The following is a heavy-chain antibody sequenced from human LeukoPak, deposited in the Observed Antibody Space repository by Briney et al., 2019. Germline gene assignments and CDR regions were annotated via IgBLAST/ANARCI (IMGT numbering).Heavy chain of an antibody. CDR1: GFTVSSNE. V-gene: IGHV3-38-3*01. Sequence: GGSLRLSCAASGFTVSSNEMSWVRQAPGKALEWVSSISGGSTYYADSRKGRFTISRDNSKNTLYLQMNSLRAEDTAVYYCAKPAISSRGWYYDYWGQGTLVTVSS. CDR3: AKPAISSRGWYYDY. J-gene: IGHJ4*02. D-gene: IGHD6-19*01. CDR2: ISGGST.